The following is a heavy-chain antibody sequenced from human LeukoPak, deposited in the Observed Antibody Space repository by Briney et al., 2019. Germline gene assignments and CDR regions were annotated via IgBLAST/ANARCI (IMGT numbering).Heavy chain of an antibody. D-gene: IGHD3-22*01. CDR1: GVTLSNYG. Sequence: GGSLRLSCAVSGVTLSNYGMSRVRQAPGKGLEWVAGISDSGGRTNYADTVKGRFTISRDNPKNTLYLQMNSLRAEDTAVYFCAKRGVVIRVILVGFHKEAYYFDSWGLGALVTVSS. CDR3: AKRGVVIRVILVGFHKEAYYFDS. CDR2: ISDSGGRT. V-gene: IGHV3-23*01. J-gene: IGHJ4*02.